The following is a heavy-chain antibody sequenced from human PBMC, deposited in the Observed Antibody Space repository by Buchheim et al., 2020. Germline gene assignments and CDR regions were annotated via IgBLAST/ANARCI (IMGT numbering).Heavy chain of an antibody. Sequence: QVQLVQSGAEVKKPGASVKVCCKASGYTFTGYYMHWVRQAPGQGLEWMGWINPNSGGTNYAQKFQGWVTMTRDTSISTAYMELSRLRSDDTAVYYCARDLGSGSYFRKRHYGMDVWGQGTT. V-gene: IGHV1-2*04. CDR3: ARDLGSGSYFRKRHYGMDV. J-gene: IGHJ6*02. CDR1: GYTFTGYY. CDR2: INPNSGGT. D-gene: IGHD3-10*02.